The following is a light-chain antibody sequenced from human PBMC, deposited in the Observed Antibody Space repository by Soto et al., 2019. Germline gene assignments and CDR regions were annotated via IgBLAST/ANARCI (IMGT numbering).Light chain of an antibody. J-gene: IGLJ2*01. CDR1: SSDVGAYNY. V-gene: IGLV2-14*01. CDR3: TSWTTSTTMN. CDR2: DVN. Sequence: QSALTQPDSVSGSPGQSITISCTGTSSDVGAYNYVSWYQQHPGKAPKLMIYDVNIRPAGVSNRFSGSKSGNTASLTISGLQAEAEADYYCTSWTTSTTMNFGGGTKLTVL.